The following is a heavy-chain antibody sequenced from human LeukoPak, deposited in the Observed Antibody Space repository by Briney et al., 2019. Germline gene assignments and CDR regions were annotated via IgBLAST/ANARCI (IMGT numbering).Heavy chain of an antibody. CDR1: GYTFTNYW. Sequence: GESLKISCKGSGYTFTNYWIGWVRQVPGKGLEWMGIIYPGDSDARYSPSFRGQVTISVDKSISTAYLQWRSLKASDTAMYYCARQHSGNYYGYNWFDAWGQGTLVTVSS. V-gene: IGHV5-51*01. J-gene: IGHJ5*02. CDR2: IYPGDSDA. D-gene: IGHD1-26*01. CDR3: ARQHSGNYYGYNWFDA.